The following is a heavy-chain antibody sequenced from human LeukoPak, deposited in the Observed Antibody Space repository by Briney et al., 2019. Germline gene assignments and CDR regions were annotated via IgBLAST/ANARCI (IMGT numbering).Heavy chain of an antibody. CDR2: FDPEDGET. Sequence: ASVKVSCKVSGYTLTELSMHWVRQAPGKGLEWMGGFDPEDGETIYAQKFQGRVTMTRDTSTSTVYMELSSLRSEDTAVYYCARGDSSFDYWGQGTLVTVSS. J-gene: IGHJ4*02. V-gene: IGHV1-24*01. D-gene: IGHD6-13*01. CDR3: ARGDSSFDY. CDR1: GYTLTELS.